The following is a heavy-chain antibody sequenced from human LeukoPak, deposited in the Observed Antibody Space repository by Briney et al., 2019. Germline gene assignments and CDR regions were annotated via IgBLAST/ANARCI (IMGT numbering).Heavy chain of an antibody. CDR2: ISSSSSYI. J-gene: IGHJ4*02. CDR1: GFTFSSYS. V-gene: IGHV3-21*01. Sequence: GGSLRLSCAASGFTFSSYSMNWVRQAPGKGLEWVSSISSSSSYIYYAGSVKGRFTISRDSAKNSLYLQLNSLRAEDTAVYYCARDSPGWGGFDFWGQGTLVTVSS. D-gene: IGHD3-10*01. CDR3: ARDSPGWGGFDF.